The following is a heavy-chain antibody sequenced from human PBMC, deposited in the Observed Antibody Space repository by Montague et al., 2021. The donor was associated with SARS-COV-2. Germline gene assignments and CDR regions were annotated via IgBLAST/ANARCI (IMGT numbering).Heavy chain of an antibody. CDR1: GGSLNNYF. Sequence: SETLSLTCTVSGGSLNNYFWSWTRQPPGKGLEWVGYISDSGSTKYNPSLQSRVTISVDTARNQLSLKLLSVTAADTAFYYCARVDSSGPGEYWGQGILVSVPS. J-gene: IGHJ4*02. CDR3: ARVDSSGPGEY. D-gene: IGHD3-22*01. V-gene: IGHV4-59*08. CDR2: ISDSGST.